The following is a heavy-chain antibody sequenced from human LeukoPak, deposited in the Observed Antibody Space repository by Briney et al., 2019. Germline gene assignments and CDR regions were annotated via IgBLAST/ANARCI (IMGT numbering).Heavy chain of an antibody. CDR3: ARITDLSVATDY. CDR1: GGSISSGGYY. D-gene: IGHD6-19*01. V-gene: IGHV4-31*03. Sequence: SETLSLTCTVSGGSISSGGYYWSWIRQHPGKGLEWIGYIYYSGSTYYNPSLKSRVSISVDTSKNQFSLKLTSVTAADTAVYYCARITDLSVATDYWGQGTPVTVSS. CDR2: IYYSGST. J-gene: IGHJ4*02.